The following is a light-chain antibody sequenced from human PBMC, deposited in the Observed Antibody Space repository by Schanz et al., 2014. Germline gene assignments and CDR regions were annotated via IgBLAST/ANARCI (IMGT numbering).Light chain of an antibody. CDR1: QGISSL. CDR3: QQANSFPLT. CDR2: AAS. J-gene: IGKJ4*01. V-gene: IGKV1-12*01. Sequence: DIQMTQSPSSLSASVGDRVTITCRASQGISSLLAWYQQTPGKAPKLLIYAASNLQTGVPSRFSGSGSGTDFTLTISSLQPEDFATYYCQQANSFPLTFGGGTKVESK.